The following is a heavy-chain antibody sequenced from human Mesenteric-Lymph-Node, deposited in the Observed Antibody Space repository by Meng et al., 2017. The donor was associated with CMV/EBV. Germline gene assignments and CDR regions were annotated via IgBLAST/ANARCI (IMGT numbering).Heavy chain of an antibody. Sequence: QVQFTHWGAGPLNPSETLSVTCAVYGGSFSGYYWNWIRQSPEKGLEWIGEINHSGSTTYNPSFTSRIIISVDTSTNQISLNMSSVTAADTAVYYCARGSSYDILTGYFDYWGQGALVTVSS. CDR3: ARGSSYDILTGYFDY. V-gene: IGHV4-34*02. D-gene: IGHD3-9*01. J-gene: IGHJ4*02. CDR2: INHSGST. CDR1: GGSFSGYY.